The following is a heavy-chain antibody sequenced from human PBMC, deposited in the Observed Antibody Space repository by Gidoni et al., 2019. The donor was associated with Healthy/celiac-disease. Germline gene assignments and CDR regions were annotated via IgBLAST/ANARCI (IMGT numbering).Heavy chain of an antibody. CDR1: GFTFSSYS. CDR3: ARDLIGEQWLAQGGDY. Sequence: EVQLVESGGGLVKPGGSLRLSCAASGFTFSSYSMNWVRQAPGKGLEWFSSISSSSSYIYYADSVKGRFTISRDNAKNSLYLQMNSLRAEDTAVYYCARDLIGEQWLAQGGDYWGQGTLVTVSS. CDR2: ISSSSSYI. J-gene: IGHJ4*02. V-gene: IGHV3-21*01. D-gene: IGHD6-19*01.